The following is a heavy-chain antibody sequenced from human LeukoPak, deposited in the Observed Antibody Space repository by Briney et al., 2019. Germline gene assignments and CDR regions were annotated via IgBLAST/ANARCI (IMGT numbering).Heavy chain of an antibody. CDR3: VWFGELLSDFDY. J-gene: IGHJ4*02. CDR1: GFTFSSYW. V-gene: IGHV3-74*01. Sequence: GGSLRLSCAASGFTFSSYWMHWVRQAPGKGLVWVSRISSDGSSTSYADSVKGRFTISRDNAKNTLYLQMNSLRAEDTAVYYCVWFGELLSDFDYWGQGTLVTVSS. D-gene: IGHD3-10*01. CDR2: ISSDGSST.